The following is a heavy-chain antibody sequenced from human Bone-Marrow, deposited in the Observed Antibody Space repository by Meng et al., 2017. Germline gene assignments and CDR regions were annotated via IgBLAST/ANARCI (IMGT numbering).Heavy chain of an antibody. J-gene: IGHJ6*02. CDR3: ARGERWLQPPYYYYGMDV. Sequence: QGQLVEAGAEVQKPGSSVKVSCKASGGTFSSYAISWVRQAPGQGLEWMGGIIPIFGTANYAQKFQGRVTITTDESTSTAYMELSSLRSEDTAVYYCARGERWLQPPYYYYGMDVWGQGTTVTVSS. CDR1: GGTFSSYA. CDR2: IIPIFGTA. D-gene: IGHD5-24*01. V-gene: IGHV1-69*05.